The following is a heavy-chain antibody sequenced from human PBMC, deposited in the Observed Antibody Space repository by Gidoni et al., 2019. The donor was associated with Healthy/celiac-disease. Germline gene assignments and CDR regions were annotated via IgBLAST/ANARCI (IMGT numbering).Heavy chain of an antibody. CDR1: GGPISSSSYY. CDR2: IYYSGST. J-gene: IGHJ1*01. CDR3: ARPYSSGWYLHFQH. V-gene: IGHV4-39*01. D-gene: IGHD6-19*01. Sequence: QLQLQESGPGLVKPSETLSLPCTVSGGPISSSSYYWGWIRQPPGKGLEWIGSIYYSGSTYYNPSLKSRVTISVDTSKNQFSLKLSSVTAADTAVYYCARPYSSGWYLHFQHWGQGTLVTVSS.